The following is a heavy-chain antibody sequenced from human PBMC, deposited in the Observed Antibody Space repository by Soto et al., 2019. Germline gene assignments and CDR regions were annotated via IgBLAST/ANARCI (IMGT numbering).Heavy chain of an antibody. CDR1: GFTFISYG. J-gene: IGHJ6*02. Sequence: HPWGSLRLSCAASGFTFISYGMHFFRHSPFKGLEWVAVISYDGSNKYYADSVKGRFTISRDDSKNTLYLQMNSLRAEDTAVYYCAKDIVATLYYYGMDVWGQGTTVTVSS. CDR2: ISYDGSNK. D-gene: IGHD5-12*01. CDR3: AKDIVATLYYYGMDV. V-gene: IGHV3-30*18.